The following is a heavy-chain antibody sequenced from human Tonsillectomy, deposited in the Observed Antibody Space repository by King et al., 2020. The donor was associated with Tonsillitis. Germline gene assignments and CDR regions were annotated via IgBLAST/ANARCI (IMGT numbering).Heavy chain of an antibody. Sequence: VQLQESGPGLVKPSQTLSLTCSVSVGSITSGSYYWSWIRQPAGKGLEWIGRIYTSGSTTYNPSLESRVTMSVDTSKNQFSLKLSSVTAADTAVYYCARGGDILTGGSLFDPWGQGTLVTVSS. D-gene: IGHD3-9*01. CDR2: IYTSGST. V-gene: IGHV4-61*02. CDR1: VGSITSGSYY. J-gene: IGHJ5*02. CDR3: ARGGDILTGGSLFDP.